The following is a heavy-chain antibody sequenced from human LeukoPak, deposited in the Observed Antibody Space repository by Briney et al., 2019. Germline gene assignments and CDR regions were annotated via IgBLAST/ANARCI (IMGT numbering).Heavy chain of an antibody. CDR2: MNPNNVNT. CDR3: ARLASSSWPLYYYYGMDV. CDR1: GYTPTSYV. Sequence: TLKASCTASGYTPTSYVINGVRQATGQGLDWSGWMNPNNVNTGYAQKLQGRVTMTRSTSISTAYMELSSLRSEDTAVYYCARLASSSWPLYYYYGMDVWGQGTTVTVSS. J-gene: IGHJ6*02. V-gene: IGHV1-8*01. D-gene: IGHD6-13*01.